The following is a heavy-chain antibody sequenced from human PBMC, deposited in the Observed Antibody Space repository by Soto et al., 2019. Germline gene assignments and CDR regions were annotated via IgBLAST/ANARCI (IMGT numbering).Heavy chain of an antibody. J-gene: IGHJ5*02. CDR2: INAGNGNT. CDR1: GYTFTSYA. CDR3: ARGHRVESSSSYKTTNWFDP. V-gene: IGHV1-3*01. Sequence: GASVKVSCKASGYTFTSYAMHWVRQAPGQRLEWMGWINAGNGNTKYSQKFQGRVTITRDTSASTAYMELSSLRSEDTAVYYCARGHRVESSSSYKTTNWFDPWGQGTLVTVSS. D-gene: IGHD6-13*01.